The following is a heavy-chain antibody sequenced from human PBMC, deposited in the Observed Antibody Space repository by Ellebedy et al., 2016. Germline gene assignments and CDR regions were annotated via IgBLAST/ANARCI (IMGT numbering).Heavy chain of an antibody. CDR3: ARHMTSHVRGFTDAFDV. CDR1: GDAISDYY. Sequence: SETLSLXCAVSGDAISDYYWSWLRQSPGKGMEWIGYVYYSGSPNYNFSFKSRVTMSVDRPNNQFSLKLSSVTAADTAVYYCARHMTSHVRGFTDAFDVWGHGTTVVVSS. D-gene: IGHD3-10*01. CDR2: VYYSGSP. V-gene: IGHV4-59*08. J-gene: IGHJ3*01.